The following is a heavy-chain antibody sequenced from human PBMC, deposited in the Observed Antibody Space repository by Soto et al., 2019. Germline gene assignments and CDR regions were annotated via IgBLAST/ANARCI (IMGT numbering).Heavy chain of an antibody. J-gene: IGHJ6*02. CDR2: ISSSSSTI. V-gene: IGHV3-48*02. CDR3: ASPTLSTYYDFWSGYYRAPYGMAV. Sequence: WVSRRLSCAACGFTVSSYSMNWVRQAPGKGLEWVSYISSSSSTIYYADSVKGRFSICRDNAKNSLYLQMNSLRDEDTAVYYCASPTLSTYYDFWSGYYRAPYGMAVWGQGTNVTVSS. D-gene: IGHD3-3*01. CDR1: GFTVSSYS.